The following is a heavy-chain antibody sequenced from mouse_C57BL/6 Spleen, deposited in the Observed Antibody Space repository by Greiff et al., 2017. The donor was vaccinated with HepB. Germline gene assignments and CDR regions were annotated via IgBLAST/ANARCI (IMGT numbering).Heavy chain of an antibody. D-gene: IGHD1-1*01. CDR2: IDPEDGET. CDR3: ARDYYGSSYFDV. V-gene: IGHV14-2*01. J-gene: IGHJ1*03. CDR1: GFNIKDYY. Sequence: DVKLQESGAELVKPGASVKLSCTASGFNIKDYYMHWVKQRTEQGLEWIGRIDPEDGETKYAPKFQGKATITADTSSNTAYLQLSSLTSEDTAVDYCARDYYGSSYFDVWGTGTTVTVSS.